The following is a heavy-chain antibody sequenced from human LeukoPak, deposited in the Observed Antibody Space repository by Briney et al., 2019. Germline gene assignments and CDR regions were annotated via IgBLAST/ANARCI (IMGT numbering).Heavy chain of an antibody. D-gene: IGHD3-10*01. CDR1: GYTFTGYY. Sequence: GASVKVSCKASGYTFTGYYMHWVRQAPGQGLEWMGWINPNSDDRNYAQKFQGRVTMTRDTSISTAYMELSRLRSDDTAVYYCARVYDIFGSGSHSDFWGQGTLVTVSS. CDR3: ARVYDIFGSGSHSDF. J-gene: IGHJ4*02. CDR2: INPNSDDR. V-gene: IGHV1-2*02.